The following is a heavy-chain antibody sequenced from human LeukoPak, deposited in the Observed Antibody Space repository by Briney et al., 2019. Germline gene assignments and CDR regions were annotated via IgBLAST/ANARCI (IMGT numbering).Heavy chain of an antibody. V-gene: IGHV2-70*04. CDR1: GFSLSTSGMR. CDR3: ARMMMVRGVGDWFDP. J-gene: IGHJ5*02. CDR2: IDWDDDK. Sequence: SGPTLVNPTQTLTLTCTFSGFSLSTSGMRVSWTRQPPGKALEWLARIDWDDDKSYSTSLKTRLTISKDTSKNQVVLTMTNMDPVDTATYYCARMMMVRGVGDWFDPWGQGTLVTVSS. D-gene: IGHD3-10*01.